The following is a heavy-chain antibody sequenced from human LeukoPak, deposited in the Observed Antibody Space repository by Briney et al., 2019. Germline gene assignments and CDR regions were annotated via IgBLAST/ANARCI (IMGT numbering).Heavy chain of an antibody. J-gene: IGHJ4*02. CDR2: IKQDGSKK. V-gene: IGHV3-7*04. CDR1: GFPFSSYW. CDR3: TRVGYIDEGIDY. D-gene: IGHD5-24*01. Sequence: GGSLRLSCVASGFPFSSYWMTWVRRAPGKGLEWVANIKQDGSKKSYVDSVKGRFTISRDNAKNSLYLQMNSLRAEDTAIYYCTRVGYIDEGIDYWGQGTLVTVSS.